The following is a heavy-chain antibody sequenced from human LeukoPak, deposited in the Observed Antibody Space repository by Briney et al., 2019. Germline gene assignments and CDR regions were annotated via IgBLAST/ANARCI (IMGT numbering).Heavy chain of an antibody. Sequence: RTGGSLRLSCAASGVTFSGYWMHWVRQVPGKGLVWVSRINSDGSSTNYADSVKGRFTISRDNAKSTLYLKMNSLRAEDTAVYYCARGRDSSAYPYFDYWGQGTLVTVSS. D-gene: IGHD3-22*01. V-gene: IGHV3-74*01. J-gene: IGHJ4*02. CDR1: GVTFSGYW. CDR2: INSDGSST. CDR3: ARGRDSSAYPYFDY.